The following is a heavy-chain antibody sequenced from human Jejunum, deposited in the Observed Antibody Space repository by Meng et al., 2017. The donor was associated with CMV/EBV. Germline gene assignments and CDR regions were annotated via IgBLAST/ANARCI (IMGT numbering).Heavy chain of an antibody. V-gene: IGHV4-4*07. D-gene: IGHD3-16*01. CDR3: ARECVGEAYDCQWNYWFDP. Sequence: QWWGPGLVRSSETLSLPCSVSGGPISGYYWSWVRQPAGKRLEWIGRFHPGGTTNYNPSLENRITVSVDSSKNQFFLKLTSVTAADTAIYYCARECVGEAYDCQWNYWFDPWGRGTLVTGSS. CDR2: FHPGGTT. CDR1: GGPISGYY. J-gene: IGHJ5*02.